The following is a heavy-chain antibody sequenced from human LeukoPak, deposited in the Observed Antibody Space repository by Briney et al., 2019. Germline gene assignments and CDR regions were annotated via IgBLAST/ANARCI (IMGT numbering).Heavy chain of an antibody. D-gene: IGHD3-10*01. CDR1: GGSISSYY. V-gene: IGHV4-59*01. Sequence: PSETLSLTCTVSGGSISSYYWSWIRQPPGKGLEWIGYIYYSGSTNYNPSLKSRVTISVDTSKNQFSLKLSSVTAADTAVYYCARVGGGSGSYYNVGNWFDPWGQGTLVTVSS. J-gene: IGHJ5*02. CDR2: IYYSGST. CDR3: ARVGGGSGSYYNVGNWFDP.